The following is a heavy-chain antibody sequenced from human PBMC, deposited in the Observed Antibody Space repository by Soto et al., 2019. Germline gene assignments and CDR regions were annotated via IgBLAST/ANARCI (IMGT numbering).Heavy chain of an antibody. V-gene: IGHV4-59*12. J-gene: IGHJ4*02. Sequence: SETLSLTCTVSGGSISSYYWSWIRQPPGKGLEWIGYIYYSGSTNYNPSLKSRVTISVDTSKNQFSLKLSSVTAADTAVYYCVSAGGLGAVAAYYWGQGTLVTVSS. D-gene: IGHD6-19*01. CDR3: VSAGGLGAVAAYY. CDR2: IYYSGST. CDR1: GGSISSYY.